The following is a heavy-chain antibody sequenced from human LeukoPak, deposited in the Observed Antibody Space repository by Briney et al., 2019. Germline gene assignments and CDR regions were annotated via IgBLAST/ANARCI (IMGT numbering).Heavy chain of an antibody. J-gene: IGHJ3*02. D-gene: IGHD2-21*02. CDR1: RFTFSDYY. CDR2: ITSDGITI. Sequence: KAGGSLRLSCAASRFTFSDYYMSWIRQAPGKGLEWVSYITSDGITIRYADSVKGRFTLSRDNAKNSLYLQMNTLRAEDTAVYFCARQIVVVTAIEQDAFDIWGQGTMVTVSS. V-gene: IGHV3-11*01. CDR3: ARQIVVVTAIEQDAFDI.